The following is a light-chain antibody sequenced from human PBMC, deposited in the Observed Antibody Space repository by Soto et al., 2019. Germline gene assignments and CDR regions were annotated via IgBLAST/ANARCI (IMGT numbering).Light chain of an antibody. CDR2: DAS. CDR1: QSVSSY. V-gene: IGKV3-11*01. Sequence: IVLTPSPATLSFSPGERATRSCRASQSVSSYLAWYQQKPGKAPRLLIYDASNRATGLPARFSGSGSGSDFTLTISSLEPEDFAVYYCQQRSNWPLTFGGGTKVEIK. J-gene: IGKJ4*01. CDR3: QQRSNWPLT.